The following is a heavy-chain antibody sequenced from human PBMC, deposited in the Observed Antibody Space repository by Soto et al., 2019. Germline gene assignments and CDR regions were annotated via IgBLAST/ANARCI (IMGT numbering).Heavy chain of an antibody. V-gene: IGHV1-2*02. CDR2: INPNSGGT. J-gene: IGHJ4*02. Sequence: QVQLMQSGAEVKKPGASVKVSCKASGYTFTGYYMHWVRQAPGQGLEWMGWINPNSGGTNYAQKFQGRVTMTRDTSISTAYMELSRLRSDDTAVYYCARQGGPSIAVAGTYGYWGQGTLVTVSS. D-gene: IGHD6-19*01. CDR1: GYTFTGYY. CDR3: ARQGGPSIAVAGTYGY.